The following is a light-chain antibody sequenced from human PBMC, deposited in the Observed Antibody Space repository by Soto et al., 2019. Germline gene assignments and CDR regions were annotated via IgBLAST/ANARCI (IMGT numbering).Light chain of an antibody. V-gene: IGKV1-16*01. Sequence: DIQMTQSPSSLSASVGDTVTITCRASQGIANFLAWFQQKPGKAPKSLIYGASSLQSGVPSRFSGSGSETDFTLTISRLEPEDFAVYYCQLSANSPPKYTFGQGTKLEI. CDR3: QLSANSPPKYT. J-gene: IGKJ2*01. CDR1: QGIANF. CDR2: GAS.